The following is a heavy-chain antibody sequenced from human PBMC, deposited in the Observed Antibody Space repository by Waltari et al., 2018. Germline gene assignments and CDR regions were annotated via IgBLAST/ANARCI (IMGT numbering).Heavy chain of an antibody. CDR1: GGSFSGYY. Sequence: QVQLQQWGAGLLSPSETLSLTCAVYGGSFSGYYWTWLRPPPGKGLEWIGEINHSGSTNYNPSLKSRVTISIDTPRNQFSLKLSSVTAADTAVYYCARGRGYSVVVRGVDTGFCWFDPWGQGTLVTVSS. V-gene: IGHV4-34*01. CDR2: INHSGST. CDR3: ARGRGYSVVVRGVDTGFCWFDP. D-gene: IGHD3-10*01. J-gene: IGHJ5*02.